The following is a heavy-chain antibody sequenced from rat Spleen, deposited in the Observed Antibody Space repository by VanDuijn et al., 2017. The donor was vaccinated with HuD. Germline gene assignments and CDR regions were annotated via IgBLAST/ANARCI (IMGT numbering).Heavy chain of an antibody. V-gene: IGHV5S23*01. CDR3: ARRHYGYTDYFDY. J-gene: IGHJ2*01. CDR2: IPNAGGSP. CDR1: GFTFSDHY. Sequence: EVQLVESGGGLVQPGRSLKLSCAASGFTFSDHYMAWVRQAPAKGLEWVTSIPNAGGSPYYRDSVKGRFTISRDNAKNTQYLQMDSLRSEDTATYYCARRHYGYTDYFDYWGQGVMVTVSS. D-gene: IGHD1-4*01.